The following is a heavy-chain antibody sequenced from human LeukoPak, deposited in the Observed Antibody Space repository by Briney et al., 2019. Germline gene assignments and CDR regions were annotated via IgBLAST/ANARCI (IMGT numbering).Heavy chain of an antibody. CDR1: GFTFNTYS. Sequence: PGGSLRLSCAASGFTFNTYSMNWVRQAPGKGLEWVSYISSSSSTIYFADSVKGRFTISRDNVENSLYLQMNSLRAEDTAVYYCARAGTVVVGGYGMDVWGQGTTVTVSS. V-gene: IGHV3-48*01. J-gene: IGHJ6*02. CDR3: ARAGTVVVGGYGMDV. CDR2: ISSSSSTI. D-gene: IGHD6-13*01.